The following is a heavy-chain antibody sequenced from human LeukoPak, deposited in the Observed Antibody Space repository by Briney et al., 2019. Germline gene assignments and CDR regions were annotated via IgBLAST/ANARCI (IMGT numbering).Heavy chain of an antibody. CDR1: GFTFSSYE. D-gene: IGHD6-19*01. V-gene: IGHV3-48*03. CDR2: ISSSGSTI. Sequence: GGSLRLSCAASGFTFSSYEMNWVRQAPGKGLEWVSYISSSGSTIYYADSVKGRFTISRDNAKNSLYLQMNSLRAEDTAVYYCARALWAVAGRGDYFDHWGQGTLVTVSS. J-gene: IGHJ4*02. CDR3: ARALWAVAGRGDYFDH.